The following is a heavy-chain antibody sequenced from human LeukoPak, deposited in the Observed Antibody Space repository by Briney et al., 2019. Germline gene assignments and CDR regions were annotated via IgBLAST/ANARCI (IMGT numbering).Heavy chain of an antibody. CDR3: ARTDRWLTPFDY. Sequence: SETLSLTCSVSGGSISIYYWTWIRQIPGKGLEWIGYIYYTGTTNYNPLFESRATISVDTSKNQFSLKLSSVTAADTAVYYCARTDRWLTPFDYWGQGTLVTVSS. CDR2: IYYTGTT. D-gene: IGHD4-23*01. J-gene: IGHJ4*02. V-gene: IGHV4-59*12. CDR1: GGSISIYY.